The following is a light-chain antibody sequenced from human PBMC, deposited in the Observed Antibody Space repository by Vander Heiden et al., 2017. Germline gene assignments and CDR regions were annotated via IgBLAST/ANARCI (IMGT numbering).Light chain of an antibody. J-gene: IGKJ2*01. V-gene: IGKV3-20*01. CDR3: QQYGSSLDT. Sequence: EIVLTPSPGSLSLSPGERATLSCRASQRFTSTYLAWYQQKPGKAPRLLIYGASTSAAGIPRWFSGGGARKDFTLTINRQEDEDSAVYYYQQYGSSLDTFGQGTKLDIK. CDR2: GAS. CDR1: QRFTSTY.